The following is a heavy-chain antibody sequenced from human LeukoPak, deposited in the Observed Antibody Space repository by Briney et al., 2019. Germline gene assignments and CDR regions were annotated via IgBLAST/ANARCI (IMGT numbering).Heavy chain of an antibody. D-gene: IGHD2-15*01. CDR3: ARRVGSWFDP. Sequence: SVKVSCKASENTFTRYYIHWVRQAPGQGLEWMGGIIPIFGTANYAQKFQGRVTITADESTSTAYMELSSLRSEDTAVYYCARRVGSWFDPWGQGTLVTVSS. CDR1: ENTFTRYY. J-gene: IGHJ5*02. CDR2: IIPIFGTA. V-gene: IGHV1-69*13.